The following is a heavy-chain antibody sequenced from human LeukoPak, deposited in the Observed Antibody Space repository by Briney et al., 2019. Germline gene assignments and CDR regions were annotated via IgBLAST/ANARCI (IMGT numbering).Heavy chain of an antibody. J-gene: IGHJ5*02. CDR3: ARDLPNLVGVTA. CDR1: GGSISSYY. CDR2: IYYSGST. V-gene: IGHV4-59*01. D-gene: IGHD1-26*01. Sequence: KPSETLSLTCTVSGGSISSYYWSWIRQPPGKGLEWIGYIYYSGSTNYNPSLKSRVTISVDTSKNQFSLRLSSVTAADTAVYYCARDLPNLVGVTAWGQGTLVTVSS.